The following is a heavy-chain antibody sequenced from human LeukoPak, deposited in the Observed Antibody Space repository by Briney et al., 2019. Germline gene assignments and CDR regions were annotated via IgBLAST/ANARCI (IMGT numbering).Heavy chain of an antibody. V-gene: IGHV3-23*01. CDR2: VSASGGSV. Sequence: GGSLRLSCAASEFTFSTYTMNWVRQAPRKGLEWVSGVSASGGSVYYADSVQGRFTISRDNSKNTLYLQMNSLRVEDTALYYCAKDQARYSTGWNGGGFDSWGQGTLVTVSS. CDR3: AKDQARYSTGWNGGGFDS. CDR1: EFTFSTYT. J-gene: IGHJ4*02. D-gene: IGHD6-19*01.